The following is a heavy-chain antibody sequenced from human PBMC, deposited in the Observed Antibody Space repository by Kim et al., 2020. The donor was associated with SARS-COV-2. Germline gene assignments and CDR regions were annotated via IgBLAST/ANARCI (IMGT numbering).Heavy chain of an antibody. CDR3: ARDYTPIGRGYYYYGMDV. Sequence: SETLSLTCAISGDSVSSNSAAWNWIRQSPSRGLEWLGRTYYRSKWYNDYAVSVKSRITINPDTSKNQFSLQLNSVTPEDTAVYYCARDYTPIGRGYYYYGMDVWGQGTTVTVSS. CDR2: TYYRSKWYN. J-gene: IGHJ6*02. V-gene: IGHV6-1*01. CDR1: GDSVSSNSAA. D-gene: IGHD2-15*01.